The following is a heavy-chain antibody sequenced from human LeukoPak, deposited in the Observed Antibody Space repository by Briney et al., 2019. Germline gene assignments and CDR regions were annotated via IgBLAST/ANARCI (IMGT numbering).Heavy chain of an antibody. J-gene: IGHJ6*02. D-gene: IGHD6-19*01. CDR1: GFTFSSNR. CDR2: IKKDGRGK. Sequence: PGGSLRLSCAASGFTFSSNRMSGVRQDQGRGRWRGPNIKKDGRGKYYVDSVKGRFTISRDNAKNSLYLQMNSLRAEDTAVYYCARDPGSSGWYGLTYYYYGMDVWGQGTTVTVSS. CDR3: ARDPGSSGWYGLTYYYYGMDV. V-gene: IGHV3-7*01.